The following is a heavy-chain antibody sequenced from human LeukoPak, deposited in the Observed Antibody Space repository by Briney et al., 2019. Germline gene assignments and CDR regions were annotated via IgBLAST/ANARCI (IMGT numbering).Heavy chain of an antibody. D-gene: IGHD2-21*01. CDR3: ARDFVVATDY. V-gene: IGHV3-21*03. J-gene: IGHJ4*02. CDR1: GFTFSNYS. CDR2: ISSSSSYI. Sequence: PGGSLRLSCVASGFTFSNYSMNWVRQAPGKGLEWVSSISSSSSYIYYADSVKGRFTISRDNAKNSLYLQMNSLRAEDTAVYYCARDFVVATDYWGQGTLVTVSS.